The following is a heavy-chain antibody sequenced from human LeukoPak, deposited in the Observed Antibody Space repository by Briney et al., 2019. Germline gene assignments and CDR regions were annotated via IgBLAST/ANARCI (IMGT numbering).Heavy chain of an antibody. J-gene: IGHJ4*02. CDR1: GFTFSNYG. V-gene: IGHV3-30*03. D-gene: IGHD6-13*01. Sequence: GGSLRLSCAASGFTFSNYGMHWVRQAPGKGLEWVAVISYDGSNKYYADSVKGRFTISRDNSKNTLYLQMNSLRDEDTAVYYCARDSPGDLAAAGTSFDYWGQGTVVTVSS. CDR3: ARDSPGDLAAAGTSFDY. CDR2: ISYDGSNK.